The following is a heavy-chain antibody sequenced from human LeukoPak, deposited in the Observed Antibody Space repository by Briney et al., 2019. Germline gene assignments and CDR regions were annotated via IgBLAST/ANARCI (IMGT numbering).Heavy chain of an antibody. D-gene: IGHD1-26*01. CDR2: IKQDGSEK. V-gene: IGHV3-7*03. Sequence: GGSLRLSCAASGFTFSSYAMSWVRQAPGKGLEWVANIKQDGSEKYYVDSVKGRFTISRDNAKNSLYLQMNSLRAEDTAVYYCARVSGNYYRWFDSWGQGTLVTVSS. CDR1: GFTFSSYA. J-gene: IGHJ5*01. CDR3: ARVSGNYYRWFDS.